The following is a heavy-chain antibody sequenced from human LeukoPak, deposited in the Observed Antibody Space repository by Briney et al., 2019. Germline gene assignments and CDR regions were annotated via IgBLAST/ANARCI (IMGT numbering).Heavy chain of an antibody. CDR1: GVSFSTYY. V-gene: IGHV4-59*01. Sequence: SETLSLTCTVSGVSFSTYYWSWIRQSPGKGLEWIAYIHYSGATKYNPSLKSRATISVDTSKNQFSLKLNSVTAADTAVYYCAKEQSGSVHMDVWGQGTTVTVSS. J-gene: IGHJ6*02. D-gene: IGHD3-10*01. CDR3: AKEQSGSVHMDV. CDR2: IHYSGAT.